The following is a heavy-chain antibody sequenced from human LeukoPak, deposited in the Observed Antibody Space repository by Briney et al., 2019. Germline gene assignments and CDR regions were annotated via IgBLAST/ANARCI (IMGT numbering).Heavy chain of an antibody. J-gene: IGHJ6*03. CDR1: GGSISSSSYY. D-gene: IGHD3-10*01. CDR2: IYYSGST. V-gene: IGHV4-39*07. Sequence: SETLSLTCTVSGGSISSSSYYWGWIRQPPGKGLEWIGSIYYSGSTYYNPSLKSRVTISVDTSKNQFSLKLSSVTAADTAVYYCARLRFDSGYYMDVWGKGTTVTVSS. CDR3: ARLRFDSGYYMDV.